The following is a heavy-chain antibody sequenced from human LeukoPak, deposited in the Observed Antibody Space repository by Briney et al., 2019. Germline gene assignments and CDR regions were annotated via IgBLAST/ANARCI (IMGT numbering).Heavy chain of an antibody. CDR3: ARGRSNYYGMDV. CDR1: GGSTSSYY. D-gene: IGHD1-26*01. Sequence: PSETLSLTCTASGGSTSSYYWSWIRQPPEKGLEWIGYIYYSGSTYYNPSLKSRVTISIDTSKNQFSLKVSSVTAADTAVYYCARGRSNYYGMDVWGQGTTVTVSS. J-gene: IGHJ6*02. V-gene: IGHV4-59*01. CDR2: IYYSGST.